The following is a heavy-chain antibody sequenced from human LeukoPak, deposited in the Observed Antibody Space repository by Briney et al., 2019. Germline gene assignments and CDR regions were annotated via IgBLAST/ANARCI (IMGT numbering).Heavy chain of an antibody. D-gene: IGHD2-2*01. CDR3: VRQSVACTSIGCYGYFDS. J-gene: IGHJ4*02. Sequence: GGSLRLSCAASGFSFNNNGMSWVRQAPGKGLQWVSYITISPSTIFYADFVKGRFTIFRDNARNSLYLQMNSLKAEDTALYYCVRQSVACTSIGCYGYFDSWGQGTLVTVSS. CDR1: GFSFNNNG. V-gene: IGHV3-48*04. CDR2: ITISPSTI.